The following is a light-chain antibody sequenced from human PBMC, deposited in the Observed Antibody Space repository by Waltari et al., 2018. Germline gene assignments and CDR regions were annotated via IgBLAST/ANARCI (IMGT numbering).Light chain of an antibody. CDR2: WAS. CDR3: QQYYSSPYT. J-gene: IGKJ2*01. V-gene: IGKV4-1*01. CDR1: QSVLSSSNNKNY. Sequence: DIVMTQSPDSLAVSLGERATINCKSSQSVLSSSNNKNYLAWFQQKPGQPPKLLFYWASTRESGFPDRFSGSGSGTDFTLTISSLQAEDVTVYYCQQYYSSPYTFGRGTKLEIK.